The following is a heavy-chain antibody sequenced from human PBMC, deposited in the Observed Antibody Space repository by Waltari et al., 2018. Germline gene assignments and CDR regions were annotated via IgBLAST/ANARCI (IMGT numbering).Heavy chain of an antibody. J-gene: IGHJ4*02. V-gene: IGHV3-9*01. D-gene: IGHD6-13*01. Sequence: EVQLVESGGGLVQPGRSLRLSCAASGFTFDAYAMHWVRQAPGKGLEWVSGISWNSGSIGYADSVKGRFTISRDNAKNSLYLQMNSLRAEDTALYYCAKDGRIAAAGTGFDYWGQGTLVTVSS. CDR1: GFTFDAYA. CDR3: AKDGRIAAAGTGFDY. CDR2: ISWNSGSI.